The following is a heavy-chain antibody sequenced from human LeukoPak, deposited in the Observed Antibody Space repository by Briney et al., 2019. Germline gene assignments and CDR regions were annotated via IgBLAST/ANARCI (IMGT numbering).Heavy chain of an antibody. V-gene: IGHV4-39*01. CDR1: SGSISSNSFC. CDR2: IYSSGTT. Sequence: SETLSPTCTVSSGSISSNSFCWGWIRQPPGKGLEWIASIYSSGTTYYNPSLKSRVTISVDTSKKQFSLKLSSVTAADTAVYYCARHSYYYDSSNYYYYFDYWGQGTLVTVSS. CDR3: ARHSYYYDSSNYYYYFDY. D-gene: IGHD3-22*01. J-gene: IGHJ4*02.